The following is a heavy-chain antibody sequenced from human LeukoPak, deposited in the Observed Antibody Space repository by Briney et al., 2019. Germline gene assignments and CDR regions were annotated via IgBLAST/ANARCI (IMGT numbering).Heavy chain of an antibody. CDR2: IYHDDSDT. D-gene: IGHD2-8*01. CDR3: ARHGHCTNGVCYSNYYYYMDV. V-gene: IGHV5-51*01. J-gene: IGHJ6*03. Sequence: GASLQISCQGSGSIFTSYWIGWVRQLPGKGLEWMGIIYHDDSDTRDSPSFEGHVITPVDKSISTAYLQWSSLKASDTATYYCARHGHCTNGVCYSNYYYYMDVWGKGTTVTVSS. CDR1: GSIFTSYW.